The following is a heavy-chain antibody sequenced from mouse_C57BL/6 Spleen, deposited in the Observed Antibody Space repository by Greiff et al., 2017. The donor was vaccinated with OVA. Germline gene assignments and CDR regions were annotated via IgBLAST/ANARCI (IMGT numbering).Heavy chain of an antibody. J-gene: IGHJ4*01. CDR2: ISSGSSTI. CDR1: GFTFSDYG. Sequence: DVMLVESGGGLVKPGGSLKLSCAASGFTFSDYGMHWVRQAPEKGLEWVAYISSGSSTIYYADTVKGRFTISRDNAKNTLFLQMTSLRSEDTAMYYCARHVFYAMDYWGQGTSVTVSS. V-gene: IGHV5-17*01. CDR3: ARHVFYAMDY.